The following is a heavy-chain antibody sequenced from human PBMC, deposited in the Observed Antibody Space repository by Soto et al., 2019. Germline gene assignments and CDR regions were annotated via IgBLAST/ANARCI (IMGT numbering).Heavy chain of an antibody. J-gene: IGHJ6*02. Sequence: WGSLRLSCAASGFTFSDYYIIWSRHSPFKGLEWVSYISSSGSTIYYADSVKGRFTISRDNAKNSLYLQMNSLRAEDTAVYYCARDLNYYDSSGYRRPQDVWGQGTTVTVSS. D-gene: IGHD3-22*01. V-gene: IGHV3-11*01. CDR3: ARDLNYYDSSGYRRPQDV. CDR1: GFTFSDYY. CDR2: ISSSGSTI.